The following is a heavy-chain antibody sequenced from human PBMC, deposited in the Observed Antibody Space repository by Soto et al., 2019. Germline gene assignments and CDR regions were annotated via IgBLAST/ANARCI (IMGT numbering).Heavy chain of an antibody. D-gene: IGHD5-12*01. J-gene: IGHJ4*02. V-gene: IGHV3-23*01. CDR3: AKEIYIVTSISYDS. CDR2: ISGTGGSI. Sequence: PGGSLRLSCAASGFTFSSYAMSWVRQAPGKGLEWVSSISGTGGSIYYADSVKGRFTISRDKSKNTLLLQMNSLRAEDTAIYYCAKEIYIVTSISYDSWGRGALVTVSS. CDR1: GFTFSSYA.